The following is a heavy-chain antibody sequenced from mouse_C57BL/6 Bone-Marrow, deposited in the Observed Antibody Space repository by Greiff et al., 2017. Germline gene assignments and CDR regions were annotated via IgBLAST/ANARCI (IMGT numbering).Heavy chain of an antibody. V-gene: IGHV1-81*01. D-gene: IGHD2-14*01. J-gene: IGHJ3*01. CDR2: IYPRSGNT. CDR3: ARDRLWGRGFAY. Sequence: QVQLQQSGAELARPGASVKLSCKASGYTFTSYGISWVKQRTGQGLEWIGEIYPRSGNTYYNEKFKGKATLTADKSSSTAYMELRSLTSEDSAVYFCARDRLWGRGFAYWGQGTLVTVSA. CDR1: GYTFTSYG.